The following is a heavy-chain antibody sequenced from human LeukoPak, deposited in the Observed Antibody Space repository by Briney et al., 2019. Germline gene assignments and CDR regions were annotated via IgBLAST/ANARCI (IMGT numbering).Heavy chain of an antibody. D-gene: IGHD5-18*01. J-gene: IGHJ4*02. CDR1: GFTFSSYE. CDR3: AKERGYSYGWVYYFAS. Sequence: GGSLRLSCAASGFTFSSYEMNWVRQAPGKGLQWISHIDSTDTIHYADSVKGRFTISRDNAKNSLYLQMNSLRPEHTAVYYCAKERGYSYGWVYYFASGGQGTLVPSPQ. CDR2: IDSTDTI. V-gene: IGHV3-48*03.